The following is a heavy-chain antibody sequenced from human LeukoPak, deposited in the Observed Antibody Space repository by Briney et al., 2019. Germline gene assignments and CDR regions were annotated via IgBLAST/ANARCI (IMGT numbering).Heavy chain of an antibody. Sequence: GSLRLSCAASGFTFSSYSMNWVRQAPGKGLEWVSSISSSSSYIYYADSVKGRFTISRDNAKNSLYLQMNSLRAEDTAVYYCARDMVRGVILKYGMDVWGQGTTVTVSS. J-gene: IGHJ6*02. CDR3: ARDMVRGVILKYGMDV. D-gene: IGHD3-10*01. V-gene: IGHV3-21*01. CDR2: ISSSSSYI. CDR1: GFTFSSYS.